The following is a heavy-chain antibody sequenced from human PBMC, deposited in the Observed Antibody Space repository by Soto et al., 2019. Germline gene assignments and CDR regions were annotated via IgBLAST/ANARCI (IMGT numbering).Heavy chain of an antibody. D-gene: IGHD6-13*01. Sequence: PSETLSLTCTVSGGSISSSSYYWGWIRQPPGKGLEWIGSIYYSGSTYYNPSLKSRVTISVDTSKNQFSLKLSSVTAADTAVYYCAGQTRQQLADYWGQGTLVPVSS. CDR1: GGSISSSSYY. V-gene: IGHV4-39*01. CDR3: AGQTRQQLADY. CDR2: IYYSGST. J-gene: IGHJ4*02.